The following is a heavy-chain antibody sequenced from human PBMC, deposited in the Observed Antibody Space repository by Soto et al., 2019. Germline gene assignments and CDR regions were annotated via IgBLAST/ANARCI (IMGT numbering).Heavy chain of an antibody. J-gene: IGHJ4*02. CDR2: ISNGGSYI. CDR1: GVTFSGYG. CDR3: ASEYCSTTNCYQYYFHY. D-gene: IGHD2-2*01. V-gene: IGHV3-21*01. Sequence: GGSLRLSCAASGVTFSGYGMNWVRQAPGKGLEWVSYISNGGSYIYYADSVKGRFTISRDNAKNSLYLQMNSLRAEDTAVYYCASEYCSTTNCYQYYFHYWGQGTLVTVSS.